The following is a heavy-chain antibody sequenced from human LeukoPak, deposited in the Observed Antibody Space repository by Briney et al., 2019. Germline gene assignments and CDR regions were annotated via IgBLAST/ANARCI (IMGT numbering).Heavy chain of an antibody. Sequence: SQTLSLTCAISGDSVSSNSAAWNWIRQSPSRGLEWLGRTYYRSKWYNDYAVSVKSRITINPDTSKNQFSLKLSSVTAADTAVYYCARSSWDYYDSSGYYYPLWFDPWGQGTLVTVSS. CDR3: ARSSWDYYDSSGYYYPLWFDP. CDR2: TYYRSKWYN. J-gene: IGHJ5*02. CDR1: GDSVSSNSAA. V-gene: IGHV6-1*01. D-gene: IGHD3-22*01.